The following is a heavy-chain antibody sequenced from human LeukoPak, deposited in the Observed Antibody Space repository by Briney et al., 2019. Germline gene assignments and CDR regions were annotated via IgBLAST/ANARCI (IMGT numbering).Heavy chain of an antibody. CDR1: GGSISSYY. CDR2: IYYSGST. V-gene: IGHV4-59*01. J-gene: IGHJ4*02. Sequence: PSETLSLTCTVPGGSISSYYWSWIRQPPGKGLEWIGYIYYSGSTNYNPSLKSRVTISVDTSKNQFSLKLSSVTAADTAVYYCARTNYDSSGYHGLRYYFDYWGQGTLVTVSS. D-gene: IGHD3-22*01. CDR3: ARTNYDSSGYHGLRYYFDY.